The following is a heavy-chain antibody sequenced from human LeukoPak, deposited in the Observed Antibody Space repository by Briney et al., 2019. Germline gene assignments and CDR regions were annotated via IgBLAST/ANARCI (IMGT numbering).Heavy chain of an antibody. CDR2: IDSSGSA. J-gene: IGHJ6*03. D-gene: IGHD6-13*01. CDR3: ARESRRIAAAGPSYYMDV. Sequence: PSETLSLTCTVSGDSISSYYWTWIRQPAGKGLEWIGRIDSSGSAIYNPSLKSRVTMSVDTSKNQFSLMLNSVTAADTAVYYCARESRRIAAAGPSYYMDVWGRGTTVTVSS. CDR1: GDSISSYY. V-gene: IGHV4-4*07.